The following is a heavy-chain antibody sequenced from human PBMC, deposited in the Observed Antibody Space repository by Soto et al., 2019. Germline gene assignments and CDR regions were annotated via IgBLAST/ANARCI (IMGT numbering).Heavy chain of an antibody. Sequence: QVQLQESGPGLVKPSQTLSLTCTVSGDSIISDDYYWSWIRQPPGKGLEWIGHIHYSGSTYYNPSLTSRATISVDESKNQFSLKLSSVTAADSAVYYCAGRYDCWGQGIMVTVSS. CDR1: GDSIISDDYY. CDR3: AGRYDC. J-gene: IGHJ4*02. V-gene: IGHV4-30-4*01. CDR2: IHYSGST.